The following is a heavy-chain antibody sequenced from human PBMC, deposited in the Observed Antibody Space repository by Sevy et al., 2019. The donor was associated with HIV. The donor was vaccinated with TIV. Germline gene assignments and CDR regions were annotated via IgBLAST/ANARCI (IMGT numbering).Heavy chain of an antibody. CDR3: MRESLAYGDYPPDY. Sequence: ASVKVSCKASGYTFTGYYIHWVRQAPGQGFERLGRINGKTGDTRNAQRLQGRVTLTRDTSINTAYMQLSGLRSDDTAVYYCMRESLAYGDYPPDYWGQGTLVTVSS. V-gene: IGHV1-2*06. J-gene: IGHJ4*02. CDR2: INGKTGDT. D-gene: IGHD4-17*01. CDR1: GYTFTGYY.